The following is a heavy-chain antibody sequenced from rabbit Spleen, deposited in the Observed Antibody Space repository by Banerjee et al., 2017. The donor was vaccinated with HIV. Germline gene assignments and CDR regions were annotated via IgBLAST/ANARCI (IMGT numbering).Heavy chain of an antibody. CDR2: IYNGDGST. CDR1: GFSFSSSYW. V-gene: IGHV1S45*01. Sequence: QEQLVESGGGLVKPEGSLTLTCTASGFSFSSSYWICWVRQAPGKGLECIACIYNGDGSTYYATWAKGRFTISKTSSTTVTLQMTSLTAADTATYFCARGSATMTMVITGYYFNLWGPGTLVTVS. CDR3: ARGSATMTMVITGYYFNL. J-gene: IGHJ4*01. D-gene: IGHD2-1*01.